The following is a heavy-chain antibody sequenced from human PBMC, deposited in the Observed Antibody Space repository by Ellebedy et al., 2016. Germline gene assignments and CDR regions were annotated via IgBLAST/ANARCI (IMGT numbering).Heavy chain of an antibody. CDR2: ITSSGIT. CDR3: ATYVLGWSNGGGF. CDR1: GGSISSDY. V-gene: IGHV4-4*08. J-gene: IGHJ4*02. D-gene: IGHD6-19*01. Sequence: SETLSLTCTVSGGSISSDYWSWIRQPPGKGLEWVGSITSSGITNYNPSLRSRVAISADTSKNQFSLKLNSVTAADTAVYYCATYVLGWSNGGGFWGQGTLVTVSS.